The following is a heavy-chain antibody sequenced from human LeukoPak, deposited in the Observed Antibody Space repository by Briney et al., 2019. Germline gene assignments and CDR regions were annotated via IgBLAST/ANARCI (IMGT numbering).Heavy chain of an antibody. Sequence: GGSLRLSCAASGFTFSSYEVNWVRQAPGKGLEWVSYISSSGSTIYYADSVKGRFTISRDNAKNSLYLQMNSLRAEDTAVYYCARVLRYCSSTSCYRVLDYWGQGTLSPSPQ. CDR3: ARVLRYCSSTSCYRVLDY. V-gene: IGHV3-48*03. CDR1: GFTFSSYE. CDR2: ISSSGSTI. D-gene: IGHD2-2*02. J-gene: IGHJ4*02.